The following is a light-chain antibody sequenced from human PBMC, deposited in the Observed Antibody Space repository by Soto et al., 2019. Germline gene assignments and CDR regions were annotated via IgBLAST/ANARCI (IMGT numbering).Light chain of an antibody. V-gene: IGKV1-5*01. J-gene: IGKJ1*01. CDR1: QTASSW. CDR2: DVS. CDR3: QQYYSYSRT. Sequence: DIQMPQSPSTLSASVGDRVTITCRASQTASSWLAWYQQKPGKAPKLLIYDVSSLESGVPSRFSGSGSGTEFTLPISSLQPDDFATYYCQQYYSYSRTFGQGTKVEVK.